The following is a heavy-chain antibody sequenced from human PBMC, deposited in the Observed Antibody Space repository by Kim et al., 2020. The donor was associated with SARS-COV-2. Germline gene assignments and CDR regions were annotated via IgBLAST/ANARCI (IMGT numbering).Heavy chain of an antibody. J-gene: IGHJ4*02. V-gene: IGHV5-51*01. CDR1: GYSFTSYW. Sequence: GESLKISCKGSGYSFTSYWIGWVRQMPGKGLEWIGVIYPSDSDTRYSPSFQGQVTISADKSISTAYLQWSSLKASDTAIYYCARLTVGTRTGDYWGQGTLVTVSS. CDR3: ARLTVGTRTGDY. CDR2: IYPSDSDT. D-gene: IGHD4-17*01.